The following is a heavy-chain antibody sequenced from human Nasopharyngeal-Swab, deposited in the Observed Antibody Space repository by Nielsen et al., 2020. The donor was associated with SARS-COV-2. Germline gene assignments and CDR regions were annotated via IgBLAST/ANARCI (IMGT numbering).Heavy chain of an antibody. CDR2: INHGGST. Sequence: SQTLSLTGAVYGGSFSGYYWSWIRQPPGKGLEWIGEINHGGSTNYNPSLKSRVTISVDTSKNQFSLKLTSVTAADTAVYYCARATGMIDYWGQGTLVTVSS. V-gene: IGHV4-34*01. CDR1: GGSFSGYY. D-gene: IGHD1-1*01. J-gene: IGHJ4*02. CDR3: ARATGMIDY.